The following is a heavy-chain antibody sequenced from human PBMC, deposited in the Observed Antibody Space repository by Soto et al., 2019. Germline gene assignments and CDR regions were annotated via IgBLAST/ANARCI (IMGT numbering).Heavy chain of an antibody. Sequence: EVQLLESGGGLVQPGGSLRLSCAASGFTFSSYAMSWVRQAPGKGLEWVSAISGSGGSTYYADSVKGRFTISRDNSKNTLYRQRNGLRAEDTAVYYGAKESGGIGGPFDYWGQGTLVTVPS. D-gene: IGHD2-15*01. CDR1: GFTFSSYA. CDR2: ISGSGGST. V-gene: IGHV3-23*01. CDR3: AKESGGIGGPFDY. J-gene: IGHJ4*02.